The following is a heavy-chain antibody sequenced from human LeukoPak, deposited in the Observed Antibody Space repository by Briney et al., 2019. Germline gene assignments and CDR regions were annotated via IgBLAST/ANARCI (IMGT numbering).Heavy chain of an antibody. CDR2: IYPGDSDT. V-gene: IGHV5-51*01. J-gene: IGHJ4*02. CDR1: GYGFSSYW. CDR3: ARRIAVAGHYFDY. D-gene: IGHD6-19*01. Sequence: GESLKISCKGSGYGFSSYWIGWVRQMPGKGLEWMGIIYPGDSDTRYSPSFQGQVTISADKSISTAYLQWSSLKTSDTAMYYCARRIAVAGHYFDYWGQGTLVTVSS.